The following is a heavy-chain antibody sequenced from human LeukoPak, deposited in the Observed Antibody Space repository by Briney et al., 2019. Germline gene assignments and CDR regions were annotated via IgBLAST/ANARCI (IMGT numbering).Heavy chain of an antibody. V-gene: IGHV1-8*01. CDR1: GYTFTSYD. D-gene: IGHD3-10*01. Sequence: GASVKVSCKASGYTFTSYDINWVRQATGQGLEWMGWMNPNSGNTGYAQKFQGRVTMTRNTSISTAYMELSRLRSEDTAVYYCARGSRYGSGSYCGYWGQGTLVTVSS. CDR2: MNPNSGNT. CDR3: ARGSRYGSGSYCGY. J-gene: IGHJ4*02.